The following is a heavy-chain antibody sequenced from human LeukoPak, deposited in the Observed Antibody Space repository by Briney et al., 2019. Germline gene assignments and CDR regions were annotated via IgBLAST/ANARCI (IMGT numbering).Heavy chain of an antibody. V-gene: IGHV3-23*01. D-gene: IGHD3-10*01. Sequence: PGGSLRLSCADSGFTFSSYAMSWVRQAPGKGLEWVSAISGSGGSTYYADSVKGRFTISRDNSKNTLYLQMNSLRAEDTAVYYCAKDLGMVRGVPDAFDIWGQGTMVTVSS. CDR2: ISGSGGST. CDR1: GFTFSSYA. J-gene: IGHJ3*02. CDR3: AKDLGMVRGVPDAFDI.